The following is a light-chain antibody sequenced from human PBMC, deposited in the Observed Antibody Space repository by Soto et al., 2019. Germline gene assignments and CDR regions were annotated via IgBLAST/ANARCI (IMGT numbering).Light chain of an antibody. V-gene: IGKV1-5*01. CDR1: HSISNW. CDR2: DAS. J-gene: IGKJ1*01. CDR3: QQYNSYST. Sequence: DIQMTPSPSTLSASVGDRVTITSRARHSISNWLAWYQQKPGKAPKLLIFDASRLEAGVPSRFSGSGSGADFPTTISSLQPDDFADYYCQQYNSYSTFGQGTKVEIK.